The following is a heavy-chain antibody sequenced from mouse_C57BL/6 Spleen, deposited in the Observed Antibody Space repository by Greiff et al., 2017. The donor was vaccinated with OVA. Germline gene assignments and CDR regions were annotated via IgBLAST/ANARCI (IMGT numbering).Heavy chain of an antibody. D-gene: IGHD1-1*01. V-gene: IGHV3-1*01. CDR1: GYSITSGYD. CDR2: ISYSGST. J-gene: IGHJ1*03. CDR3: ARDTTVVEGWYFDV. Sequence: VQLQQSGPGMVKPSQSLSLTCTVTGYSITSGYDWHWIRHFPGNKLEWMGYISYSGSTNYNPSLKSRISITHDTSKNHFFLKLNSVTTEDTATYYCARDTTVVEGWYFDVWGTGTTVTVSS.